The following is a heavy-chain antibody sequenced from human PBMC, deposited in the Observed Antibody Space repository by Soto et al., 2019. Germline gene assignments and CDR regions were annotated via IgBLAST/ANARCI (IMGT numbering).Heavy chain of an antibody. V-gene: IGHV4-59*01. CDR1: GGSISSYY. Sequence: ETLSLTCTVSGGSISSYYWSWIRQPPGKGLEWIGYIYYSGSTNYNPSLKSRVTISVDTSKNQFSLKLSSVTAADTAVYYCAILALFGNNYYCYGMYLWDQRTKVPVSS. D-gene: IGHD3-10*02. CDR3: AILALFGNNYYCYGMYL. CDR2: IYYSGST. J-gene: IGHJ6*02.